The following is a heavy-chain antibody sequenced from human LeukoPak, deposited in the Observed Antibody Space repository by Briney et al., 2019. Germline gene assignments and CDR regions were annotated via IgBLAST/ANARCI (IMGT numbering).Heavy chain of an antibody. CDR1: GFTFSSYN. D-gene: IGHD6-13*01. V-gene: IGHV3-21*01. CDR2: IDSSSRYI. Sequence: PGGSLRLSCAASGFTFSSYNMDWVRQAPGKGLEWVSFIDSSSRYIYQADSVKGRFTISRDNSKNTLYLQMNSLTVEDTAVYYCARGSVASTYSSSFYWGPGTLVTVSS. CDR3: ARGSVASTYSSSFY. J-gene: IGHJ4*02.